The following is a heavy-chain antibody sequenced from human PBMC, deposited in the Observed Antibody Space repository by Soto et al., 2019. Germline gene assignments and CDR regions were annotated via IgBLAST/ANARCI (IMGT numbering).Heavy chain of an antibody. D-gene: IGHD6-19*01. Sequence: EVQLLESGGDLVQPGGSLRLSCVASGFTFSNFGMSWVRQAPGQGLQWVSIIGVDGVTTYYADSMRGRFTISRDNSKNTLYLQMNSLRAEDTAIYYCVKDRTMAAPNDYFDYWGQGTLVTVSS. CDR3: VKDRTMAAPNDYFDY. V-gene: IGHV3-23*01. CDR2: IGVDGVTT. CDR1: GFTFSNFG. J-gene: IGHJ4*02.